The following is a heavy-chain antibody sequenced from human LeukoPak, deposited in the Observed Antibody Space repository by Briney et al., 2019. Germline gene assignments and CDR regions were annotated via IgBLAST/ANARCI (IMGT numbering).Heavy chain of an antibody. J-gene: IGHJ4*02. CDR3: ARDLDSSGWNLDFGY. D-gene: IGHD6-19*01. V-gene: IGHV3-33*01. CDR2: IWYDGSNK. CDR1: GFTFSDCG. Sequence: GGSLRLSCAASGFTFSDCGMHWVRQAPGKGPEWVAVIWYDGSNKYYADSVKGRFTISRDNSKDTLYRQMNSLRAEDTAVYYCARDLDSSGWNLDFGYWGQGTLVTVSS.